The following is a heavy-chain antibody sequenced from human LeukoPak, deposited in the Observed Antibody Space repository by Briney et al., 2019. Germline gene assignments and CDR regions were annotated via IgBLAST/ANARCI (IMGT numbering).Heavy chain of an antibody. CDR1: GFPLSNYA. CDR3: ARDQAFDWFYYYYGKGV. CDR2: IGSSVNTT. J-gene: IGHJ6*02. Sequence: GESLRLSCAASGFPLSNYALSWVREATGKGLEWVSSIGSSVNTTHYASSVKGPFPISRDNSKNTLYQQMNSLRAEDTAIHYCARDQAFDWFYYYYGKGVWGLGTNVIVSS. D-gene: IGHD3-9*01. V-gene: IGHV3-23*01.